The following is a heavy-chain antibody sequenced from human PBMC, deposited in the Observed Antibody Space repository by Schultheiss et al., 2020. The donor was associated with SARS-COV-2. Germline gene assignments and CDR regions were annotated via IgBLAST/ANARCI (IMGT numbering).Heavy chain of an antibody. CDR2: ISSSSSYI. CDR1: GFTFGDYA. CDR3: ARGNYYGMDV. Sequence: GGSLRLSCTASGFTFGDYAMSWVRQAPGKGLEWVSSISSSSSYIYYADSVKGRFTISRDNAKNSLYLQMNSLRAEDTAVYYCARGNYYGMDVWGQGTTVTVSS. J-gene: IGHJ6*02. V-gene: IGHV3-21*04.